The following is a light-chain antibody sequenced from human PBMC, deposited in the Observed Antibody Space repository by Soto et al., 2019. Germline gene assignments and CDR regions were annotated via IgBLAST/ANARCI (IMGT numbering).Light chain of an antibody. CDR1: SSDVGGYNY. J-gene: IGLJ2*01. CDR2: AVS. CDR3: CSYAGYYTLV. Sequence: QSALTQPRSVSGSPGQSVTISCTGTSSDVGGYNYVSWHQQHPGKAPKLIIYAVSGRPSGVPDRFSGSKSGNTASLTISGLQADDEADYYCCSYAGYYTLVFGGGTKLTVL. V-gene: IGLV2-11*01.